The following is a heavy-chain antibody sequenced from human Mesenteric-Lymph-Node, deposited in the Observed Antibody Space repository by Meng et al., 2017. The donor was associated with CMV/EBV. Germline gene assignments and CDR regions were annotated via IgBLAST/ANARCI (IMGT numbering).Heavy chain of an antibody. V-gene: IGHV3-23*03. D-gene: IGHD4-23*01. CDR2: IYSGGNI. CDR1: GFSFSSYA. Sequence: GESLKISCAASGFSFSSYAMSWVRQAPGKGLEWVSVIYSGGNIFYSDSVKGRFTISRDNSKNTVHLQMNGLRAEDTAVYYCASFDYGGNSDSFEMWGQGTMVTVSS. J-gene: IGHJ3*02. CDR3: ASFDYGGNSDSFEM.